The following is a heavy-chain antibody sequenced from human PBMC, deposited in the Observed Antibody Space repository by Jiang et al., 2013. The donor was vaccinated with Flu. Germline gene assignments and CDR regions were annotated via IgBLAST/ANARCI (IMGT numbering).Heavy chain of an antibody. Sequence: MHWVRQAPGQGLSGWDGSTLTVVAQTTATRSFRAGSTMTRDTSISTAYMELSRLRSDDTAVYYCARATTFMATPYGMDVWGQGTTVTVSS. CDR3: ARATTFMATPYGMDV. J-gene: IGHJ6*02. D-gene: IGHD2/OR15-2a*01. V-gene: IGHV1-2*04. CDR2: STLTVVA.